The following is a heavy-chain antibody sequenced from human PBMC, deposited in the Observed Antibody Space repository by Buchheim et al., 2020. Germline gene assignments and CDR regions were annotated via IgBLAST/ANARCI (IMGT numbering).Heavy chain of an antibody. V-gene: IGHV4-61*01. Sequence: QVQLQESGPGLVKPSETLSLTCTVSGGSVSSGSYYWSWIRQPPGKGLEWIGYIYYSGSTNYNPSLKSRVTISVDTSKNQFSLKLSSVTAADTAVYYCATGGYYGSGSRIRAPFDYWGQGTL. CDR2: IYYSGST. CDR3: ATGGYYGSGSRIRAPFDY. J-gene: IGHJ4*02. D-gene: IGHD3-10*01. CDR1: GGSVSSGSYY.